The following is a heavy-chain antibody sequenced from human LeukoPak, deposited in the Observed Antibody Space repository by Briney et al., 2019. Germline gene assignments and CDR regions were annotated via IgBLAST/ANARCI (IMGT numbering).Heavy chain of an antibody. D-gene: IGHD5-24*01. V-gene: IGHV4-59*01. Sequence: PSETLSLTCAVYGGSFSGYYWSWIRQPPGKGLEWIGVICDNGNTDYNPSLKSRVTISVDTSKSQFSLKLSSLAAADTAVYYCATGRDPYKTGHWGQGTLVTASS. CDR1: GGSFSGYY. CDR3: ATGRDPYKTGH. CDR2: ICDNGNT. J-gene: IGHJ4*02.